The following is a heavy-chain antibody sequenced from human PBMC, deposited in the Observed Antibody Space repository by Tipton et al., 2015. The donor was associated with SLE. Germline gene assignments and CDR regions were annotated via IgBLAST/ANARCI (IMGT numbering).Heavy chain of an antibody. CDR3: ARGREWNWSPYYMDV. D-gene: IGHD1-1*01. CDR2: RFHDGNI. CDR1: GGSIGNNY. Sequence: TLSLSCTVSGGSIGNNYWNWIRQSTGKGLEWIGYRFHDGNINYNPSLKTRLTMSVDTSRDQFSLTLNSVTAADTGIYYCARGREWNWSPYYMDVWGKGTTVTVSS. V-gene: IGHV4-59*01. J-gene: IGHJ6*03.